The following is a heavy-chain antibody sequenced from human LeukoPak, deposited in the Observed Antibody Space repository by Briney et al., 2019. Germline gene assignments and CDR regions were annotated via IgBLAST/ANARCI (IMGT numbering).Heavy chain of an antibody. V-gene: IGHV3-49*04. D-gene: IGHD2-2*01. CDR2: IQAKAYGGAT. J-gene: IGHJ4*02. CDR3: TRAPHPRCSSSGCYLDY. Sequence: GGSLRLSCSTSGFTFGDYAMSWVSQAPGKGLEWVGFIQAKAYGGATKYAASVNGRFSISRDDSQSIANLQMNDLKTEDTAVYYCTRAPHPRCSSSGCYLDYWGQGTLVTVSS. CDR1: GFTFGDYA.